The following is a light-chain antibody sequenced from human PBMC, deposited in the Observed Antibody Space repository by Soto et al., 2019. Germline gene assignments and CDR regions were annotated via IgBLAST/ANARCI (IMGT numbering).Light chain of an antibody. CDR3: QQYESYWT. CDR2: KAS. V-gene: IGKV1-5*03. J-gene: IGKJ1*01. Sequence: DIQRTQSPSTLSASVGDRVTITSRASQSIGSFLAWYQQNPGKTHKLLIYKASILEVGVPSRFSGSGSGTEFTLTISSLQPDEFETYYCQQYESYWTFGQGTKVDMK. CDR1: QSIGSF.